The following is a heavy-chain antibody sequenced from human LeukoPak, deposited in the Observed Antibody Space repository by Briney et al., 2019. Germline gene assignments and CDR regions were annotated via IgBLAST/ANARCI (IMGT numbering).Heavy chain of an antibody. J-gene: IGHJ4*02. Sequence: GGSLRLSCAASGFTFSNAWMSWVRQAPGKGLEWVGRIKSKTDGGTTDYAAPVKGRFTISRDDSKNTLYLQMNSLKTEDTAVYYCTTGNGKQWMAIFDYWCQQTLVTVFS. V-gene: IGHV3-15*01. CDR1: GFTFSNAW. CDR3: TTGNGKQWMAIFDY. CDR2: IKSKTDGGTT. D-gene: IGHD6-19*01.